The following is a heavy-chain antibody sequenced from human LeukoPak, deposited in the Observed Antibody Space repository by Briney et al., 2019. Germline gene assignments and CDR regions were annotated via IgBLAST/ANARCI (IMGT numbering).Heavy chain of an antibody. Sequence: PSETLSLTCAVYGRSLSNYYWSWIREPPGKGLEWIGEINHSGSINHNPSLKSRVTISIDTSKNQFSLKLTSVTAADTAVYYCAKVYSYGPKDDFWGQGTLVTVSS. J-gene: IGHJ4*02. CDR3: AKVYSYGPKDDF. D-gene: IGHD5-18*01. CDR2: INHSGSI. V-gene: IGHV4-34*01. CDR1: GRSLSNYY.